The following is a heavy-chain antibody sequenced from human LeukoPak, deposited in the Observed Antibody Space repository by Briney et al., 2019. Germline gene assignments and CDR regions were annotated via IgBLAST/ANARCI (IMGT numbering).Heavy chain of an antibody. J-gene: IGHJ3*02. CDR2: FYASGTT. CDR1: GASINTFY. Sequence: PSETLSLTCIMFGASINTFYWSWIRQPAGRGLEWIGRFYASGTTYYNPALNSRAAVSIDTSKNIFSLKLTSVTAADTAVYYCARSAFSGFDIRGQGTMVTVSS. V-gene: IGHV4-4*07. CDR3: ARSAFSGFDI. D-gene: IGHD5-12*01.